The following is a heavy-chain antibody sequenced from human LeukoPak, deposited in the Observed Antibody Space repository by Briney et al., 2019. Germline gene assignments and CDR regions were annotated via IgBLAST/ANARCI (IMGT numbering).Heavy chain of an antibody. CDR3: AKEDSAVAGAGDAFDI. CDR1: GFSFSNSE. CDR2: IRYDGGYK. Sequence: PGGSLRLSCAASGFSFSNSEMHWVRQGPGKGLEWVASIRYDGGYKYYADSVKGRFTISRDNSKHTMFLQMDSLRAEDTAVDYCAKEDSAVAGAGDAFDIWGQGTMVTVSS. V-gene: IGHV3-30*02. D-gene: IGHD6-19*01. J-gene: IGHJ3*02.